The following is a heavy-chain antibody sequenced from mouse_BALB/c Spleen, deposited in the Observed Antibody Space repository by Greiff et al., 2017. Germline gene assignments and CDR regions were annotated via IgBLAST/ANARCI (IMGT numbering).Heavy chain of an antibody. CDR1: GYSFTGYF. Sequence: EVQLQQSGPELVKPGASVKISCKASGYSFTGYFMNWVMQSHGKSLEWIGRINPYNGDTFYNQKFKGKATLTVDKSSSTAHMELRSLASEDSAVYYCARGGYYYGSTYGYFDVWGAGTTVTVSS. V-gene: IGHV1-20*02. CDR2: INPYNGDT. CDR3: ARGGYYYGSTYGYFDV. D-gene: IGHD1-1*01. J-gene: IGHJ1*01.